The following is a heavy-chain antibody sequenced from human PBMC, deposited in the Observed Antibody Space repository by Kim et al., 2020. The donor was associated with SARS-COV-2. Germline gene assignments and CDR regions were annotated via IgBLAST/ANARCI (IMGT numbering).Heavy chain of an antibody. CDR2: IYYSGST. CDR1: GGSISSYY. J-gene: IGHJ4*02. D-gene: IGHD6-19*01. V-gene: IGHV4-59*13. Sequence: SETLSLTCTVSGGSISSYYWSWIRQPPGKGLEWIGYIYYSGSTNYNPSLKSRVTISVDTSKNQFSLKLSSVTAADTAVYYCARGSFLLSSGWIFDYWGQGTLVTVSS. CDR3: ARGSFLLSSGWIFDY.